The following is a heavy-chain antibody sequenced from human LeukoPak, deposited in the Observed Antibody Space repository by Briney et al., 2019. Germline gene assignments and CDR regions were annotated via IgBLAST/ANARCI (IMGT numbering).Heavy chain of an antibody. CDR2: ISSSSSYI. V-gene: IGHV3-21*01. CDR1: GSTFSSYS. J-gene: IGHJ4*02. D-gene: IGHD3-16*02. CDR3: ARITFGGVIAV. Sequence: MTGGSLRLSCAASGSTFSSYSMNWVRQAPGKGLEWVSSISSSSSYIYYADSVKGRFTISRDNAKNSLYLQMNSLRAEDTAVYYCARITFGGVIAVWGQGTLVTVSS.